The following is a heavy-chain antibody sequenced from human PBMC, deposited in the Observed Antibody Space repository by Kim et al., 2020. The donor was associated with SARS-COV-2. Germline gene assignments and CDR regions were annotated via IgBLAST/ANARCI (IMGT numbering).Heavy chain of an antibody. CDR3: ARVGGDYHNWFDP. D-gene: IGHD4-17*01. CDR2: ISSSSSYT. Sequence: GGSLRLSCAASGFTFSDYYMSWIRQAPGKGLEWVSYISSSSSYTNYADSVKGRFTISRDNAKNSLYLQMNSLRAEDTAVYYCARVGGDYHNWFDPWGQGTLVTVSS. CDR1: GFTFSDYY. J-gene: IGHJ5*02. V-gene: IGHV3-11*06.